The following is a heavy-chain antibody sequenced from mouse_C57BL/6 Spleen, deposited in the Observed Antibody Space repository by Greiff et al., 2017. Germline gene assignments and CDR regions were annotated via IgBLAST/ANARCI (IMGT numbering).Heavy chain of an antibody. CDR2: IRNKANGYTT. Sequence: EVKLVESGGGLVQPGGSLSLSCAASGFTFTDYYMSWVRQPPGKALEWLGFIRNKANGYTTEYSASVKGRFTISSDNSQSILYLQMNALRAEDSATYYCARYTAQGWFAYWGQGTLVTVSA. V-gene: IGHV7-3*01. CDR3: ARYTAQGWFAY. J-gene: IGHJ3*01. CDR1: GFTFTDYY. D-gene: IGHD3-2*02.